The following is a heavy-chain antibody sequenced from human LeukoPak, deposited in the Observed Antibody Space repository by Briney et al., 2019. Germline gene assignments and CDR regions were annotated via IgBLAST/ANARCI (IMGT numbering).Heavy chain of an antibody. V-gene: IGHV3-48*01. J-gene: IGHJ4*02. CDR1: GFTFSSYS. CDR3: ARANFPVAVVVIGSDY. CDR2: ISSSSSTI. D-gene: IGHD3-22*01. Sequence: GGSLRLSCAAPGFTFSSYSMNWVRQAPGKGLVWVSYISSSSSTIYYADSVKGRFTISRDNAKNSLYLQMNSLRAEDTAVYYCARANFPVAVVVIGSDYWGQGALVTVSS.